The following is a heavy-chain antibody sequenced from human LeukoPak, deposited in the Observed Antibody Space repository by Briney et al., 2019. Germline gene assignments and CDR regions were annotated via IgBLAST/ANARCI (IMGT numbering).Heavy chain of an antibody. CDR2: IYYSGST. CDR3: ARLAVWGSYRYDY. V-gene: IGHV4-39*01. D-gene: IGHD3-16*02. J-gene: IGHJ4*02. CDR1: GGSIRSSSYY. Sequence: SETLSLAFFVSGGSIRSSSYYWGWFRQPPGKGLEWIGRIYYSGSTYYNPSLKHRVSISLDTSNHQLCRNLSSVTAAGTPVECCARLAVWGSYRYDYWGQGPLVTVSS.